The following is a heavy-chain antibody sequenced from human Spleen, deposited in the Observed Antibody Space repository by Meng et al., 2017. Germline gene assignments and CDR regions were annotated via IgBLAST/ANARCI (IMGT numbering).Heavy chain of an antibody. J-gene: IGHJ5*02. CDR2: IFHSGRT. D-gene: IGHD3-22*01. CDR1: GGSLSNGYSY. V-gene: IGHV4-30-4*01. Sequence: QVQLRESGPGLVKPSQTLSLTCTVSGGSLSNGYSYWSWIRQPPGKGLEWIGYIFHSGRTNYNPSLKSRVTISVDRTKNHFFLRLNSVTAADTAVYYCARSPRYYYDASGYPNWFDTWGQGTLVTVSS. CDR3: ARSPRYYYDASGYPNWFDT.